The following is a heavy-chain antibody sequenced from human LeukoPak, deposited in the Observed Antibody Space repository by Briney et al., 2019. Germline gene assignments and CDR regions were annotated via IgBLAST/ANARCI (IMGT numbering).Heavy chain of an antibody. CDR3: ARVRGNGKHLWQGGFDQ. J-gene: IGHJ4*02. CDR2: ISSSSSSTI. Sequence: GGSLRLSCAASGFTFSSYSMNWVRQAPGKGLEWVSYISSSSSSTIYYADSVKGRFTISRDNAKNSLYLQMNSLRAEDTALYYCARVRGNGKHLWQGGFDQWGQGTLVTVSS. V-gene: IGHV3-48*04. CDR1: GFTFSSYS. D-gene: IGHD5-18*01.